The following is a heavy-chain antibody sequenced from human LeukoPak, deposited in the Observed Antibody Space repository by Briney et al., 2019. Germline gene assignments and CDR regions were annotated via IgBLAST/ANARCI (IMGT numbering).Heavy chain of an antibody. J-gene: IGHJ5*02. Sequence: SETPSLTCTVSGGSISSSSYYWGWIRQPPGKGLEWIGSIYYSGSTYYNPSLKSRVTISVDTSKNQFSLKLSSVTAADTAVYYCARQCIAAAGTPYNWFDPWGQGTLVTVSS. V-gene: IGHV4-39*01. CDR2: IYYSGST. CDR1: GGSISSSSYY. CDR3: ARQCIAAAGTPYNWFDP. D-gene: IGHD6-13*01.